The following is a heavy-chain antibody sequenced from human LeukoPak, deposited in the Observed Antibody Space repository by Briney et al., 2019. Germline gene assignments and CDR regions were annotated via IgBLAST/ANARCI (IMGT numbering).Heavy chain of an antibody. CDR1: GFTFSSYG. CDR3: ANPTTRAADY. Sequence: GGSLRLSCAASGFTFSSYGMHWVRQAPGKGLEWVAFIRYDGSNKYYADSVKGRFTISRDNSKNTLYLQMNGLRAEDTAVYYCANPTTRAADYWGQGTLVTVSS. J-gene: IGHJ4*02. V-gene: IGHV3-30*02. D-gene: IGHD6-25*01. CDR2: IRYDGSNK.